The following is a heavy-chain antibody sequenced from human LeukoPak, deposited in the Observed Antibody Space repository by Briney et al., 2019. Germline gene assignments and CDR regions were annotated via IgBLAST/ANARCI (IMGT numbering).Heavy chain of an antibody. D-gene: IGHD4-11*01. J-gene: IGHJ4*02. Sequence: GGSLRLSCAASGFTFSSYAMSWVRQAPGKVLEWVSAISGSGGSTYYADSVKGRFTISRDNSKNTLYLQMGSLRAEDMAVYYCASVTTHGVSHYEYKYWGQGTLVTVSS. CDR1: GFTFSSYA. CDR3: ASVTTHGVSHYEYKY. V-gene: IGHV3-23*01. CDR2: ISGSGGST.